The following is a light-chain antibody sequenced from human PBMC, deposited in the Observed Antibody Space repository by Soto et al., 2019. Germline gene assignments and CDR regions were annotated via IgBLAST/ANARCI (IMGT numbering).Light chain of an antibody. J-gene: IGKJ1*01. CDR1: QSISSSF. CDR3: HQYAQSAWT. CDR2: GAS. Sequence: EIVLTQSPDTLSLPPGEGATLSCRASQSISSSFLAWFQQKPGQAPRLLIYGASSRATGVPDRFSGSGSGTDFALTISRLEPEDFAVYYCHQYAQSAWTFGQGTKVEIK. V-gene: IGKV3-20*01.